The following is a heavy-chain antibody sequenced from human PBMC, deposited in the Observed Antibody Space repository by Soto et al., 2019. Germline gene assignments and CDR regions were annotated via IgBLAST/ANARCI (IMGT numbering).Heavy chain of an antibody. CDR1: GFTVDDYA. V-gene: IGHV3-9*01. CDR2: ISWNSGNI. J-gene: IGHJ3*02. CDR3: AKWDDYGDRKEAFDI. D-gene: IGHD4-17*01. Sequence: EVQLVESGGGLVQPGRSLRLSCAASGFTVDDYAMHWVRQAPGKGLELVSGISWNSGNIGYAYSVKGRFTISRDNAKNALYLQMTSLRAEDTDFYYCAKWDDYGDRKEAFDIWGQGTMLTVSS.